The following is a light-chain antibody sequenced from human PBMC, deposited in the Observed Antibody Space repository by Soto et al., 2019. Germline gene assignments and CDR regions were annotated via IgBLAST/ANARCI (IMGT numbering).Light chain of an antibody. Sequence: DIQMTQSPSSLSASVGDRVTITCRASQTINIHLNWYQQKPGKAPKLLIYATSSLQSGDPSRFSGSGSGTHFTLTISKLQPEDFGTYYCQQSDRVPLTFGGGTKVEIK. CDR3: QQSDRVPLT. V-gene: IGKV1-39*01. J-gene: IGKJ4*01. CDR2: ATS. CDR1: QTINIH.